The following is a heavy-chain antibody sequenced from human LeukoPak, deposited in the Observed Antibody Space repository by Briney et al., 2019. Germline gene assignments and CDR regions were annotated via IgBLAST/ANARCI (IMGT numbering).Heavy chain of an antibody. CDR2: IYYSGST. CDR3: ARAGGSIAAAGTEGINFQH. Sequence: PSQTLSLTRTVSGGSINNYYWSWIRQPPGKGLEWIGYIYYSGSTNYNPSLKSRVTISVDTSKNQFSLKPSSVTAADTAVYYCARAGGSIAAAGTEGINFQHWGQGTLVTVSS. CDR1: GGSINNYY. J-gene: IGHJ1*01. D-gene: IGHD6-13*01. V-gene: IGHV4-59*01.